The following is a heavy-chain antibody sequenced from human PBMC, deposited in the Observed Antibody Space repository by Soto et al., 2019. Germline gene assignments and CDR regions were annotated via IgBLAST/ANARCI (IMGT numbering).Heavy chain of an antibody. Sequence: SETLSLTCAVYGGSFSGYYWSWIRQPPGKGLEWIGEINHSGSTNYNPSLKSRVTISVDTSKNQFSLKLSSVTAADTAVYYCAGGLGEPYYYYMDVWGKGTTVTVSS. CDR2: INHSGST. CDR3: AGGLGEPYYYYMDV. CDR1: GGSFSGYY. V-gene: IGHV4-34*01. J-gene: IGHJ6*03. D-gene: IGHD2-21*01.